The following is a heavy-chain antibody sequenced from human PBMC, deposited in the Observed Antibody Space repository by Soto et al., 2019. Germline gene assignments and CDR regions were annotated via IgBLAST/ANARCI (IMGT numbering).Heavy chain of an antibody. CDR3: ARVTIHYNYVHVWY. CDR1: GFTFSSYW. Sequence: EVQLVESGGGLVQPGESLRLSCAASGFTFSSYWMSWVRQAPGKALECVANIKQDGRETYYVDSVKGRFTISRDNANSALYLQMDSLGAEDTAVYYCARVTIHYNYVHVWYWGQGAHVIVSS. J-gene: IGHJ4*02. V-gene: IGHV3-7*03. D-gene: IGHD3-16*01. CDR2: IKQDGRET.